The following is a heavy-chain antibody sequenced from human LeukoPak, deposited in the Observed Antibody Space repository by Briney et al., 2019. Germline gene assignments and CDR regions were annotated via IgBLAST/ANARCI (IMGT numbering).Heavy chain of an antibody. Sequence: KRSGPTLVNPTQTLTLTCTFSGFSLSTIGVGVAWIRQPPGKALEWLAVNYWNNDKSYSPSLKSRLTMAKDTSKNQVVLIMTNMDPVDTATYYCAHKGRGSGSYNMWGQGILVTVSS. CDR3: AHKGRGSGSYNM. CDR2: NYWNNDK. V-gene: IGHV2-5*01. J-gene: IGHJ4*02. D-gene: IGHD3-10*01. CDR1: GFSLSTIGVG.